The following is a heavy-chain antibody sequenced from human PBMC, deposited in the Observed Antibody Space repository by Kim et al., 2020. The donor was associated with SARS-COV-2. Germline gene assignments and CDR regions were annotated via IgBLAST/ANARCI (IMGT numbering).Heavy chain of an antibody. D-gene: IGHD3-10*01. J-gene: IGHJ4*02. Sequence: KGEPLNGRFTIARDNSKKPLYLQMHSLGAEDTGVYYCAKDKGFGELLEDYWGQGTLVTVSS. CDR3: AKDKGFGELLEDY. V-gene: IGHV3-30*02.